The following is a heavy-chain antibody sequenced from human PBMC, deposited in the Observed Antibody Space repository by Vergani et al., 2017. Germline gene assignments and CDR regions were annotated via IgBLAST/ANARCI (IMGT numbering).Heavy chain of an antibody. Sequence: EVQLLESGGGLVQPGGSLRLSCEASGFTVSSNYMSWVRQAPGKGLEWVSVIYSGGSTYYADSVKGRFTISRDNSKNSLYLDMSSLRAEDTAVYYCVRDVRVSRTWGQGTLVAVSS. CDR3: VRDVRVSRT. CDR2: IYSGGST. CDR1: GFTVSSNY. J-gene: IGHJ3*01. V-gene: IGHV3-66*01.